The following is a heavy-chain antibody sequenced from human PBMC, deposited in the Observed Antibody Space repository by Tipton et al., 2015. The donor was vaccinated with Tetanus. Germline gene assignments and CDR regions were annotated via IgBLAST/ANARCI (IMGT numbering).Heavy chain of an antibody. CDR1: GYTFTGYY. CDR3: ARDRGDSIYCGMDV. Sequence: VQLVQSGDEMKKPGASVKVSCKASGYTFTGYYIYWVRQATGQGLEWMGWIDPNSGATVYAQKFQGRVTMTRDTSISTAYMELGSLRSDDTAVYYCARDRGDSIYCGMDVWGPGTTVTVS. CDR2: IDPNSGAT. J-gene: IGHJ6*02. D-gene: IGHD2-21*01. V-gene: IGHV1-2*02.